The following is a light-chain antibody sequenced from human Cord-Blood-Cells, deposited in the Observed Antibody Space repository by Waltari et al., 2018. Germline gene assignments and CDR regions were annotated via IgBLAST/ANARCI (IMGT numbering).Light chain of an antibody. CDR3: CSYAGSSTFYV. J-gene: IGLJ1*01. CDR1: SSAVGSYNL. V-gene: IGLV2-23*01. Sequence: QSALTQPASVSGSPGQSITISCTGTSSAVGSYNLVSWYQQHPGKAPKRMIYEGSKRPSGVSNRFSGSKSGNTASLTISGLQAEDEADYYCCSYAGSSTFYVFGTVTKVTVL. CDR2: EGS.